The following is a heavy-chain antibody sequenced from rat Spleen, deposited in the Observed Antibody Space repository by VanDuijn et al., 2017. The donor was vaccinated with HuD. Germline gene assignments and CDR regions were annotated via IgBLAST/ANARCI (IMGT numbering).Heavy chain of an antibody. CDR1: GFTFNDHF. J-gene: IGHJ2*01. CDR3: ARRHYGYTDYFDY. Sequence: EVQLVESNGGLVQPGGSLKLSCAASGFTFNDHFMAWVRQAPTKGLEWVATISSDGSSTYYPDSVKGRFTISRDNAKSTLYLQMNSLRSEDTATYYCARRHYGYTDYFDYWGQGVMVTVSS. D-gene: IGHD1-9*01. V-gene: IGHV5-29*01. CDR2: ISSDGSST.